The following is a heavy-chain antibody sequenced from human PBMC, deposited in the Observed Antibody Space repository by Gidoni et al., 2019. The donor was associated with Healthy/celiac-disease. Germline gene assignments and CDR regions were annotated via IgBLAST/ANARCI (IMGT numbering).Heavy chain of an antibody. CDR2: INHSGST. J-gene: IGHJ4*02. Sequence: QVQLQQWGAGLLKPSETLSLTCAVYGGSFSGYYWSWIRQPPGKGLEWIGEINHSGSTNYNPSLKSRVTISVDTSKNQFSLKLSSVTAADTAVYYCARGGTSSSWYDIAVAGYYFDYWGQGTLVTVSS. CDR1: GGSFSGYY. V-gene: IGHV4-34*01. CDR3: ARGGTSSSWYDIAVAGYYFDY. D-gene: IGHD6-13*01.